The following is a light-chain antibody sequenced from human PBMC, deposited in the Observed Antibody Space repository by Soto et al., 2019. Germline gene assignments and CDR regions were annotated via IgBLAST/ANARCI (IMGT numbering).Light chain of an antibody. J-gene: IGKJ4*01. CDR1: QTISSW. CDR3: QQYESYPLT. V-gene: IGKV1-5*03. CDR2: KAS. Sequence: DIQMTQSPSSLYVSVGDRVTITCRASQTISSWLAWYQQKPGKAPKLLIYKASTLKSGVPSRFSGSGSGTEFTLTVSSLQPDDFATYYCQQYESYPLTFGGGTKVDIK.